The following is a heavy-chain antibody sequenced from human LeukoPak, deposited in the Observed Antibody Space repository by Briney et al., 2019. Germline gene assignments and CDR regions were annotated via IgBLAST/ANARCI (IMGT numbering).Heavy chain of an antibody. CDR2: IYHSGST. J-gene: IGHJ4*02. Sequence: PSETLSLTCTVSGGSLSSYYWSWLRQPPGKGLEWIGYIYHSGSTYYNPSLKSRVTISVDRSKNQFSLKLSSVTAADTAVYYCARERRYSSGWYFDYWGQGTLVTVSS. D-gene: IGHD6-19*01. CDR3: ARERRYSSGWYFDY. V-gene: IGHV4-59*12. CDR1: GGSLSSYY.